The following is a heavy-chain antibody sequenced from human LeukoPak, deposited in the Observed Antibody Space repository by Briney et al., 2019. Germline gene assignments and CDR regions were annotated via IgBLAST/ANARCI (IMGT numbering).Heavy chain of an antibody. J-gene: IGHJ5*02. V-gene: IGHV5-51*01. CDR2: IYPDDSDT. CDR3: ARHGRYSSGSRWFGP. D-gene: IGHD3-22*01. CDR1: GYSFSSYW. Sequence: GESLQISCKGSGYSFSSYWIGWVRQMPGKGLEWMGIIYPDDSDTKYSPSFQGQVTISADKSISTAYLQWSSLKASDTAMYYCARHGRYSSGSRWFGPWGQETLVTVSS.